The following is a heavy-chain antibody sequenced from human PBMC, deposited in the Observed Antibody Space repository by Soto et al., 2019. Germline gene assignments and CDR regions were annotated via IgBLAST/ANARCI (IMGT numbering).Heavy chain of an antibody. V-gene: IGHV3-23*01. CDR1: GFTFSSYA. CDR2: ISGSGGRT. J-gene: IGHJ3*01. D-gene: IGHD1-1*01. CDR3: AKDPGTTRTADAFDL. Sequence: GGSLRLSCAASGFTFSSYAMSWVRQAPGKGLGLGSAISGSGGRTYYADSVKGRFTISRDNSNNTLFLQMNSLRAEDTAVYYCAKDPGTTRTADAFDLWGQGTMVTVSS.